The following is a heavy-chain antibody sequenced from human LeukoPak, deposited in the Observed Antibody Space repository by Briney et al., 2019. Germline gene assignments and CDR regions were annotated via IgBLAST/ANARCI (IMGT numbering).Heavy chain of an antibody. J-gene: IGHJ4*02. D-gene: IGHD6-19*01. CDR1: GFTFSSYE. Sequence: GGSLRLSCAASGFTFSSYEMNWVRQAPGKGLEWVSYISSSGSTIYYADSVKGRFTISRDNAKNSLYLQMNSLRAEDTAVYYCARDSLFSLGAVAAKGDYWGQGTLVTVSS. CDR3: ARDSLFSLGAVAAKGDY. V-gene: IGHV3-48*03. CDR2: ISSSGSTI.